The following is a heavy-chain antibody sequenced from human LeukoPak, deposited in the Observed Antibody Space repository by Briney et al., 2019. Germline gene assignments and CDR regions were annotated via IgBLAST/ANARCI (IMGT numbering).Heavy chain of an antibody. CDR3: AADTAMVKGGFDP. J-gene: IGHJ5*02. CDR1: GGSISSYY. Sequence: SETLSLTCTVSGGSISSYYWSWIRQPPGKGLEWIGCIYYSGSTNYNPSLKSRVTISVDTSKNQFSLKLSSVTAADTAVYYCAADTAMVKGGFDPWGQGTLVTVSS. V-gene: IGHV4-59*01. CDR2: IYYSGST. D-gene: IGHD5-18*01.